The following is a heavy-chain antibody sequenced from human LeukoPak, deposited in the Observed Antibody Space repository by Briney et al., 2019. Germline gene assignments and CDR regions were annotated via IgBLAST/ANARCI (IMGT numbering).Heavy chain of an antibody. V-gene: IGHV4-39*01. Sequence: SETLSLTCTVSGYSLSSRSYYWGWIRQPPGMGLEWIGSIYYSGSTYYNPSLQSRVTISIDTSKNQLSLNLSSVTAADTAVYYCARREEMSSIYFDYWGQGTLVTVSS. D-gene: IGHD5-24*01. J-gene: IGHJ4*02. CDR2: IYYSGST. CDR1: GYSLSSRSYY. CDR3: ARREEMSSIYFDY.